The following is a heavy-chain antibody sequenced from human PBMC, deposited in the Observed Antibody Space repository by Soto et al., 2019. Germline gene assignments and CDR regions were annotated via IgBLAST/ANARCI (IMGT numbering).Heavy chain of an antibody. CDR3: MLGSGWKDFDY. Sequence: SETLSLTCTVSGGSISSYYWSWIRQPPGKELEWIGNIYYSGSTYYNPSLKSRVTISVDTSKNQFSLKLSSVTAADTSVYYCMLGSGWKDFDYWGQGTLVTVSS. V-gene: IGHV4-59*04. D-gene: IGHD3-22*01. CDR1: GGSISSYY. CDR2: IYYSGST. J-gene: IGHJ4*01.